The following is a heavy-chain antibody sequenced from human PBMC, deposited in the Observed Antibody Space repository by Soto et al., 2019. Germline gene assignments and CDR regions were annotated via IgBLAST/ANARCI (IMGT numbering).Heavy chain of an antibody. CDR3: ARGYCSGGSCYSLSHFDY. CDR1: GGTFSSYA. Sequence: QVQLVQSGAEVKKPGSSVKVSCKASGGTFSSYAFSWVRQAPGQGLEWMGGIFPIFGTANYAQNFQGRVTITADESTSTSYMELSSLRSEDAAVYYCARGYCSGGSCYSLSHFDYWGQGTLVTVSS. V-gene: IGHV1-69*01. D-gene: IGHD2-15*01. J-gene: IGHJ4*02. CDR2: IFPIFGTA.